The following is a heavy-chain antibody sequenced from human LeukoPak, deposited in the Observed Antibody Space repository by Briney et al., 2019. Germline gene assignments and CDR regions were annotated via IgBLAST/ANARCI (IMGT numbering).Heavy chain of an antibody. J-gene: IGHJ4*02. CDR3: ATYILRDNWNVHTFDS. CDR1: GGTFITYT. D-gene: IGHD1-1*01. Sequence: ASVKVSCKASGGTFITYTINWVRQAPGQGLEWMGGIIPIFGTANYAQKFQGRVTATTDDSTSTAFMELSSLRSEDTAVYYCATYILRDNWNVHTFDSWGQGTLVTVSS. V-gene: IGHV1-69*05. CDR2: IIPIFGTA.